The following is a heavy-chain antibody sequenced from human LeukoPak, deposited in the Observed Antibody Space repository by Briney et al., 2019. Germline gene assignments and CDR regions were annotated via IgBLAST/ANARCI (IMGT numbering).Heavy chain of an antibody. Sequence: GASVKVSCKASGYTFTGYYMHWVRQAPGQGLEWMGWINPNSGGTNYAQKFQGRVTMTRDTSISTAYMELSRLRSDDTAVYYCARGGDGDPYPKDFDYWGQGTLVTVSS. CDR1: GYTFTGYY. J-gene: IGHJ4*02. V-gene: IGHV1-2*02. CDR3: ARGGDGDPYPKDFDY. CDR2: INPNSGGT. D-gene: IGHD4-17*01.